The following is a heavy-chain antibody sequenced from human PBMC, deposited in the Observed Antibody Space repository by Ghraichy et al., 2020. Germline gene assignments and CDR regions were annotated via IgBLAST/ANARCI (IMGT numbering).Heavy chain of an antibody. J-gene: IGHJ4*02. V-gene: IGHV3-73*01. CDR3: TSARGGCSGGRCYSAGLDY. D-gene: IGHD2-15*01. CDR1: GFNFSGSA. Sequence: GESLNISCAASGFNFSGSAMHWVRQASGKGLEWVGRIRSKVNNYATAYAESVKGRFIVSRDDAKNTAYLQMNRLTTEDTALYYCTSARGGCSGGRCYSAGLDYWGQGILVTVSS. CDR2: IRSKVNNYAT.